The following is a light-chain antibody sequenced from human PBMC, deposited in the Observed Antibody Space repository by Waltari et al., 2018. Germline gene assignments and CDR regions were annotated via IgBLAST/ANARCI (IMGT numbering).Light chain of an antibody. Sequence: EIVMTQSPATMSVSPGERATLSCRASQRVSSNLAWYQQKRGQAPRLLIYCASTRGACIPARFSGSESGTEFTLTISSLQSEDFAVYYCQHYNNWPHWTFGQGTKVEIK. J-gene: IGKJ1*01. CDR1: QRVSSN. CDR2: CAS. CDR3: QHYNNWPHWT. V-gene: IGKV3-15*01.